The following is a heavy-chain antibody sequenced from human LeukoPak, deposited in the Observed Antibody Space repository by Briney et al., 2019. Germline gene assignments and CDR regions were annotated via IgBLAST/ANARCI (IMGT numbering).Heavy chain of an antibody. CDR3: ARDKVYYYDSSGYSYYWYFDL. D-gene: IGHD3-22*01. Sequence: GRSLRLSCAASGFTFSNYDMHWVRQAPGKGLEWVALISYEGSNKYYADSVEGRFSISRDNSKNTLYLQMNSLRAEDTAVYYCARDKVYYYDSSGYSYYWYFDLWGRGTLVTVSS. CDR1: GFTFSNYD. CDR2: ISYEGSNK. V-gene: IGHV3-30*03. J-gene: IGHJ2*01.